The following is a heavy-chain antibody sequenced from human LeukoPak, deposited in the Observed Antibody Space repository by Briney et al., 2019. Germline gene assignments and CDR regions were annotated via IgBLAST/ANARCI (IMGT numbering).Heavy chain of an antibody. V-gene: IGHV3-30*03. J-gene: IGHJ3*02. CDR2: ISYDGSNK. Sequence: GGSLRLSCAASGFTFSSYGMHWVRQAPGKGLEWVAVISYDGSNKCYADSVKGRFTISRDNSKNTLYLQMNSLRAEDTAVYYCASPVFFDIWGQGTMVTVSS. CDR3: ASPVFFDI. CDR1: GFTFSSYG. D-gene: IGHD1-14*01.